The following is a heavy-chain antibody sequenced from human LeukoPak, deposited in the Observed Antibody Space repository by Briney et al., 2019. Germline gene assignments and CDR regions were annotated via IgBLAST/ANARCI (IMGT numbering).Heavy chain of an antibody. D-gene: IGHD3/OR15-3a*01. V-gene: IGHV4-38-2*01. CDR2: IYHNGIT. Sequence: SETLSLTCAVSGYSVSSGFFWGWIRQPPGKGLEWIATIYHNGITHYNPSLKSRVTISVDTSKNQFSLKMSSVTAADTAVYYCTRGVGLSDHGIIDSWGQGTLATVSS. J-gene: IGHJ4*02. CDR3: TRGVGLSDHGIIDS. CDR1: GYSVSSGFF.